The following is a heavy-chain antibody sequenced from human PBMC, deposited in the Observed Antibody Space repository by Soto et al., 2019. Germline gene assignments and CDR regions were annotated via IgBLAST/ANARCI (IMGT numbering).Heavy chain of an antibody. J-gene: IGHJ3*02. CDR2: ISGSGGST. CDR1: GFTFSSYA. V-gene: IGHV3-23*01. CDR3: ASRYYYDSSGYYDDAFDI. D-gene: IGHD3-22*01. Sequence: GGSLRLSCAASGFTFSSYAMSWVRQAPGKGLEWVSAISGSGGSTYYADSVKGRFTISRDNSKNTLYLQMNSLRAEDTAVYYCASRYYYDSSGYYDDAFDIWGQGTMVTVSS.